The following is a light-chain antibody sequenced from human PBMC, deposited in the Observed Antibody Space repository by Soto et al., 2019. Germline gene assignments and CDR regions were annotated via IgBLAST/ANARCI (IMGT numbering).Light chain of an antibody. V-gene: IGKV1-9*01. CDR3: QQLNSYPLT. CDR1: QGISSY. Sequence: DIQLTQSPSFLSASVGDRVTITCRASQGISSYLAWYQQKPGKAPKLLIYAASTLQSGVPSWFSGSGSGTEFTLTISSLQPEDFATYYCQQLNSYPLTFGQGTRLEIK. J-gene: IGKJ5*01. CDR2: AAS.